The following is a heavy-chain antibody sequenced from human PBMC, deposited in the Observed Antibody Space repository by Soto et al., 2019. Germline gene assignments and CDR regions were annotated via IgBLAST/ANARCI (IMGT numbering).Heavy chain of an antibody. CDR3: ARDLSGSSSAFDY. V-gene: IGHV1-2*04. CDR2: ISPNSGGT. J-gene: IGHJ4*02. Sequence: ASVKVSCKASGYTFTGYYMHWVRQAPGQGLEWMGWISPNSGGTNYAQKFQGWVTMTRDTSISTAYMELSRLRSDDTAVYYCARDLSGSSSAFDYWGQGTLVTVSS. D-gene: IGHD6-6*01. CDR1: GYTFTGYY.